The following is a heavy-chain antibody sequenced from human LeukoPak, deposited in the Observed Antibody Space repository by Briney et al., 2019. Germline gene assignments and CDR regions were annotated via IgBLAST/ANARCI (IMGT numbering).Heavy chain of an antibody. CDR1: GYILTELS. J-gene: IGHJ1*01. Sequence: ASVKVSCKVSGYILTELSMHWVRQAPGKGLEWMGGFYPEDGETLYAQKFQGRVTMTEDTSTDTAYMDLSSLRSEDTAVYYCATGRREYSSGWRSAEYFQHWGQGTLVTVSS. V-gene: IGHV1-24*01. D-gene: IGHD6-19*01. CDR3: ATGRREYSSGWRSAEYFQH. CDR2: FYPEDGET.